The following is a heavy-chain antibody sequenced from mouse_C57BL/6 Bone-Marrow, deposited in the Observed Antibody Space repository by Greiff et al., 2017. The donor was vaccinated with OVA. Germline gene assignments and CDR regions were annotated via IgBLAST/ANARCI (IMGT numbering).Heavy chain of an antibody. CDR1: GYTFTSYW. Sequence: VQLQQPGAELVKPGASVKLSCKASGYTFTSYWMHWVKQRPGQGLEWIGMIHPNSGSTNYNEKFKSKATLTVDKSSSTAYMQLSSLTSEDSAVYYCARYGGYYGSSSFGYWGQGTTLTVSS. D-gene: IGHD1-1*01. V-gene: IGHV1-64*01. CDR3: ARYGGYYGSSSFGY. CDR2: IHPNSGST. J-gene: IGHJ2*01.